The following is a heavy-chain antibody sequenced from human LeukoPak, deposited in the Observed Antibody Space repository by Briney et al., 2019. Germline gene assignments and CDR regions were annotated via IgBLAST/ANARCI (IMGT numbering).Heavy chain of an antibody. CDR1: GFTFRSYS. CDR2: ISGMSSTI. D-gene: IGHD5-24*01. Sequence: GGSLRLSCAASGFTFRSYSMNWVRQAPGKGLEWVSFISGMSSTIYYADSVKGRFTISRDNAKNSVYLQMNSLRDEDTAVYYCARDSSDAYNPEPGYWGQGALVTVSS. J-gene: IGHJ4*02. V-gene: IGHV3-48*02. CDR3: ARDSSDAYNPEPGY.